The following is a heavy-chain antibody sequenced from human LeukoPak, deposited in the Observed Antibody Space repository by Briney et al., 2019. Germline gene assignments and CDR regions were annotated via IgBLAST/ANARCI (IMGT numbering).Heavy chain of an antibody. Sequence: GGSLRLCCAASGFTFSGSPMHWVRQASGKGLEWLGRIRSKANSYATAYAASVKGRFTISRDDSKNTAYLQMNSLIIEDTAVYYCTTGYRDDPWGQGTLVTVSS. V-gene: IGHV3-73*01. J-gene: IGHJ5*02. D-gene: IGHD2-15*01. CDR3: TTGYRDDP. CDR1: GFTFSGSP. CDR2: IRSKANSYAT.